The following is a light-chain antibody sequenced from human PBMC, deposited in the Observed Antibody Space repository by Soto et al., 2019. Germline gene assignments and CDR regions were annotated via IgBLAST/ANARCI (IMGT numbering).Light chain of an antibody. V-gene: IGKV3-15*01. CDR3: QEYIQWPPGM. Sequence: VLRQSPATGSASPGERVTLSCRASQFVSSRLAWYQQRPGQVPRLLIYDTSTRAPGISARFSGSGSGTEFTLTISSLQSEDFAVYYCQEYIQWPPGMFGPGTKVDIK. J-gene: IGKJ1*01. CDR2: DTS. CDR1: QFVSSR.